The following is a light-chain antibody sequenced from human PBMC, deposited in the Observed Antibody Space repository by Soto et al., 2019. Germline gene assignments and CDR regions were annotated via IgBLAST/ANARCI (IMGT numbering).Light chain of an antibody. CDR3: PAYGSSPHS. V-gene: IGKV3-20*01. J-gene: IGKJ1*01. CDR1: QRVSSSY. Sequence: RGTMSLSRGERATLSCRASQRVSSSYLAWYQQKPGQAPRLLIYGASSRATGIPDRFSGSGSGTDFTLTISRLEPEDFAVYYCPAYGSSPHSFAQGISVDLK. CDR2: GAS.